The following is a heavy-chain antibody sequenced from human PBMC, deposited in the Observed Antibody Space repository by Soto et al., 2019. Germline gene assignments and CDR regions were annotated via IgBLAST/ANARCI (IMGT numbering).Heavy chain of an antibody. CDR1: GFTFSSYG. J-gene: IGHJ6*03. V-gene: IGHV3-30*18. CDR2: ISYDGSNK. Sequence: GGSLRLSCAASGFTFSSYGMHWVRQAPGKGLEWVAVISYDGSNKYYADSVKGRFTISRDNSKNTLYLQMNSLRAEDTAVYYCAKGWRFLEWQQYYYYYYMDVWGKGTTVTVSS. D-gene: IGHD3-3*01. CDR3: AKGWRFLEWQQYYYYYYMDV.